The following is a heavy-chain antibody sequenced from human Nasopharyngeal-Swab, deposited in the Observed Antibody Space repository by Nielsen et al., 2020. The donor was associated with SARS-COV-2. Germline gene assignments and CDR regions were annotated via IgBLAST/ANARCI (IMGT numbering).Heavy chain of an antibody. CDR2: IYYTGST. CDR3: ARDHYYDSSGFYPFHKRYYYGMDV. J-gene: IGHJ6*02. V-gene: IGHV4-61*01. Sequence: SETLSLTCTVSGGSVSSSSYYWSWIRQPPGKGLEWIGYIYYTGSTNYNPSLRSRVTISLDTSKNQFSLKLSSVTAADTAVYYCARDHYYDSSGFYPFHKRYYYGMDVWGQGTTVTVSS. D-gene: IGHD3-22*01. CDR1: GGSVSSSSYY.